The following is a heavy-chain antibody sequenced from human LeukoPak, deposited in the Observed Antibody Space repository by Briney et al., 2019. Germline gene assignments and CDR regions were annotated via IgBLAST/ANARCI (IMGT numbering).Heavy chain of an antibody. Sequence: GGSLRLSCAASGFTVSDNYMTWVRQPPGKGLEWVSSIYNTGATHYAESVKGRFTISRDNSKNTLFLQMNSLRAEDMAVYYSARIEWERLGRAFDIWGRGAMVTVSS. CDR1: GFTVSDNY. CDR3: ARIEWERLGRAFDI. V-gene: IGHV3-53*01. J-gene: IGHJ3*02. CDR2: IYNTGAT. D-gene: IGHD1-26*01.